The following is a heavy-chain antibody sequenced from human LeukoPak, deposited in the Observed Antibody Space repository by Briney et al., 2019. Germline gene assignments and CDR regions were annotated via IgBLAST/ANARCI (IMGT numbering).Heavy chain of an antibody. V-gene: IGHV4-39*01. J-gene: IGHJ4*02. D-gene: IGHD2-21*01. Sequence: PSETLSLTCTVSGGSISSSSYYRGWIRQPPGKGLEWIGSIYYSGSTYYNPSLKSRVTISVDTSKNQFSLKLSSVTAADTAVYYCARHETGRSLFHFDYWGQGTLVTVSS. CDR3: ARHETGRSLFHFDY. CDR1: GGSISSSSYY. CDR2: IYYSGST.